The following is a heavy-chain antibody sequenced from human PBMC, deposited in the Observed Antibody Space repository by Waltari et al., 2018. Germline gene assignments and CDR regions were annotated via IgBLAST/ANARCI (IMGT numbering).Heavy chain of an antibody. Sequence: QVQLVESGGGVVLPGRSLRLSCAASGFTLSRYGMPWVRQAPGKGLEWVAVISYDGSNKDYADSVKGRFTISRDNSKNTLYLQMNSLRAEDTAVYYCAKGDYYYYYGMDVWGQGTTVTVSS. CDR3: AKGDYYYYYGMDV. D-gene: IGHD3-16*01. CDR1: GFTLSRYG. J-gene: IGHJ6*02. V-gene: IGHV3-30*18. CDR2: ISYDGSNK.